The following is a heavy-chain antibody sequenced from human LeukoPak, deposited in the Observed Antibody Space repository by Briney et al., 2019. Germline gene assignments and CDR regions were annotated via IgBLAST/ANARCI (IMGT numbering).Heavy chain of an antibody. V-gene: IGHV4-39*07. CDR1: GGSISSSSYY. J-gene: IGHJ5*02. D-gene: IGHD6-13*01. CDR3: ARAYSSSWYLNWFDP. Sequence: PSETLSLTCTVSGGSISSSSYYWGWIRQPPGTGLEWIGSIYYSGSTYYNPSLKSRVTISVDTSKNQFSLKLSSVTAADTAVYHCARAYSSSWYLNWFDPWGQGTLVTVSS. CDR2: IYYSGST.